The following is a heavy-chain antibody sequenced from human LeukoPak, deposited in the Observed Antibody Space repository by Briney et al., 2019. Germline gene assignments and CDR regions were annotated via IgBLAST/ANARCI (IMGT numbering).Heavy chain of an antibody. CDR3: ARDEWKHRSGLDA. CDR2: IYYSGST. V-gene: IGHV4-59*12. CDR1: GGSISSYY. D-gene: IGHD3-22*01. Sequence: SETLSLTCAVSGGSISSYYWSWVRQPPGKGLEWIGYIYYSGSTNYNPSLKSRVTISVDTSKNQFSLKLSSVTAADTAVYYCARDEWKHRSGLDAWGQGTLVTVSS. J-gene: IGHJ5*02.